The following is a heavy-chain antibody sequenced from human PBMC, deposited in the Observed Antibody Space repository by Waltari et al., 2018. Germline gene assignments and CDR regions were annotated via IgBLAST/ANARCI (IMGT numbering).Heavy chain of an antibody. D-gene: IGHD3-10*01. CDR1: GGSLPGYY. CDR3: VRVWSTSTWFGRLDRLDP. V-gene: IGHV4-34*01. CDR2: INHSGST. J-gene: IGHJ5*02. Sequence: QVQLQQWGAGLLKPSETLSLTCAVYGGSLPGYYCTWIRQPPGKGLEWIGEINHSGSTNYKSALKSRVTISVDTSKSQFSLKLTSVTAADTAVYYCVRVWSTSTWFGRLDRLDPWGQGTLVT.